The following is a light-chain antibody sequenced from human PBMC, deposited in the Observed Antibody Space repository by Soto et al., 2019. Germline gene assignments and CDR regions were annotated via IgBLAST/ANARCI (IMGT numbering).Light chain of an antibody. CDR3: QQYGSSSWT. V-gene: IGKV3-20*01. CDR2: GAS. J-gene: IGKJ1*01. Sequence: EIVLTQSPGTLSLSPGERATLSCRASQSVSSSYLAWYQQKPGQAPRLLIYGASSRATGIPYRFSGSGSGTDFTLTISRLEPEDFAVYYCQQYGSSSWTFGQGNKVEIK. CDR1: QSVSSSY.